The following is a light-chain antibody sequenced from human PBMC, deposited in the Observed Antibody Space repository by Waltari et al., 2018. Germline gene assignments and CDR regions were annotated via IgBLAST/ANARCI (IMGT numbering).Light chain of an antibody. Sequence: QSVLTQPLSASGPPGQRVTISCSGSSSNIKRTTVNWYQPLPGTDPKLLIYSNNQRPSGGPARVSVYKSGTSASRAINGLQSEDEAEYYCAAWDDSMNGRGVFGGGTKLTVL. CDR1: SSNIKRTT. V-gene: IGLV1-44*01. CDR3: AAWDDSMNGRGV. CDR2: SNN. J-gene: IGLJ2*01.